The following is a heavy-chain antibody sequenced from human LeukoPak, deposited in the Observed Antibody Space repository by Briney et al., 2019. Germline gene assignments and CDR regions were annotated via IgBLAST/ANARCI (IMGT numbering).Heavy chain of an antibody. D-gene: IGHD2-21*01. CDR3: ARDHRSCYFCKLDNWFDP. CDR2: ISAYNGNT. V-gene: IGHV1-18*01. Sequence: ASVKVSCKASGYTFTSYGISWVRQAPGQGLEWMGWISAYNGNTNYAQKLQGRVTMTTDTSTSTAYMELRSLRSDDTAVYCCARDHRSCYFCKLDNWFDPWGQGTLVTVSS. J-gene: IGHJ5*02. CDR1: GYTFTSYG.